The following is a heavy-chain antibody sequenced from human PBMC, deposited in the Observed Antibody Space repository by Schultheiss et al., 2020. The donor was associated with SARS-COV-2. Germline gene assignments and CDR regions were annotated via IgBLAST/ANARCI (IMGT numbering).Heavy chain of an antibody. CDR3: ARGGAAFDY. CDR1: GFSLSNARMG. CDR2: IDWDDDK. V-gene: IGHV2-70*01. J-gene: IGHJ4*03. D-gene: IGHD6-13*01. Sequence: SGPTLVKPTETLTLTCTVSGFSLSNARMGVSWIRQPPGKALEWLALIDWDDDKYYSTSLKTRLTISKDTSKNQVVLTMTNMDPVDTATYYCARGGAAFDYWGQGTTVTVSS.